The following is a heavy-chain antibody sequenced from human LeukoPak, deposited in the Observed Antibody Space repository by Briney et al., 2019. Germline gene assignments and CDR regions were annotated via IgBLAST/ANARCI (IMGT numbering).Heavy chain of an antibody. CDR3: ASYNDRDAFNI. CDR2: IKNKLDGGTT. CDR1: GFTFSDYY. D-gene: IGHD1-14*01. Sequence: GGSLRLSCAASGFTFSDYYMSWIRQAPGKGLEWVGLIKNKLDGGTTDYVAPVKGRFTISRDDSRNTLYLQMNSLKSEDTAMYYCASYNDRDAFNIWGQGTMVTVSS. J-gene: IGHJ3*02. V-gene: IGHV3-15*01.